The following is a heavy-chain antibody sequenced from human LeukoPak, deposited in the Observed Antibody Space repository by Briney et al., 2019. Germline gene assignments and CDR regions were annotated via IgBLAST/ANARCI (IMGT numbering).Heavy chain of an antibody. CDR2: INPSGGST. D-gene: IGHD3-3*01. CDR1: GYTFTSYY. V-gene: IGHV1-46*01. J-gene: IGHJ1*01. CDR3: AREDLEWLLYSRIIQH. Sequence: ASVKVSCKASGYTFTSYYMHWVRQAPGQGLEWMGIINPSGGSTSYAQKFQGRVTMTRDTSTSTVYMELSSLRSEDTAVYYCAREDLEWLLYSRIIQHWGQGTLVTVSP.